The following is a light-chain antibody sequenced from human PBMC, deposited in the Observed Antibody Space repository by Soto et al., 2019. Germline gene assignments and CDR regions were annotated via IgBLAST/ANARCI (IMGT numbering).Light chain of an antibody. CDR2: DAS. Sequence: NQMTQSLSTLSAYIGDRVTVTCRARQSVSNWLAWYHQKPVKAANLLIYDASTLDGGVPSRFSGRRSGTDFTLTISSLQPSDFATYYCQQYNTYPLTFGGGSKVDI. CDR1: QSVSNW. V-gene: IGKV1-5*01. CDR3: QQYNTYPLT. J-gene: IGKJ4*01.